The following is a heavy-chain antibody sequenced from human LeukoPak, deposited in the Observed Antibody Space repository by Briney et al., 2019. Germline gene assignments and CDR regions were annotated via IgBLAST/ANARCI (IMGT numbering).Heavy chain of an antibody. J-gene: IGHJ4*02. CDR3: ARLVQLVYAINS. CDR2: ISGSGYTI. V-gene: IGHV3-11*04. D-gene: IGHD2-8*01. CDR1: GFTFSDYY. Sequence: PGGSLGLSCAASGFTFSDYYMSWIRQTPGKGLEWVSYISGSGYTIYSADSVKGRFTISRDNAKNSLYLQMDSLRVDDTAVYYCARLVQLVYAINSWGQGTLVTVSS.